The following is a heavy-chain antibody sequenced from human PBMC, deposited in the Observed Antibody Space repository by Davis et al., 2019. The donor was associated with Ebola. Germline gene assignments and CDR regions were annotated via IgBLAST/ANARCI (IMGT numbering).Heavy chain of an antibody. Sequence: SCAISGDSVSSNSANWNWIRQSPSRGLEWLGRTYYRSKWYNDYAVSVKSRITINPDTSKNQFSLQLSSVTAADTAVYYCARFGRYCSSTSCYSYGMDVWGQGTTVTVSS. CDR1: GDSVSSNSAN. J-gene: IGHJ6*02. CDR3: ARFGRYCSSTSCYSYGMDV. CDR2: TYYRSKWYN. D-gene: IGHD2-2*01. V-gene: IGHV6-1*01.